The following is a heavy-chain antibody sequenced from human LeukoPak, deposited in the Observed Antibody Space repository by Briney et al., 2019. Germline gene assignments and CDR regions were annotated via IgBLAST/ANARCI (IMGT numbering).Heavy chain of an antibody. D-gene: IGHD3-3*01. V-gene: IGHV3-20*04. CDR3: ARDQPYYDFWSGYLGYYYYMDV. J-gene: IGHJ6*03. CDR1: GFTFDDYG. CDR2: INWNGGST. Sequence: PGGSLRLSCAASGFTFDDYGMSWVRQAPGKGLEWVSGINWNGGSTGYADSVKGRFTISRDNAKNSLYLQMNSLRAEDTALYYCARDQPYYDFWSGYLGYYYYMDVWGKGTTVTISS.